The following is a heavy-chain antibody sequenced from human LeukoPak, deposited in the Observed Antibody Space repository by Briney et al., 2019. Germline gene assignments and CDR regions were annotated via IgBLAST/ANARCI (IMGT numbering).Heavy chain of an antibody. J-gene: IGHJ4*02. CDR2: ISGSGGST. CDR1: GFTFSSYA. Sequence: QPGGSLRLSCSASGFTFSSYAMSWVRQAPGKGLEWVSAISGSGGSTYYADSVKGRFTISRDNSKNTLYLQMYSLRAEDTAVYYCAPAGWGYYFDYWGQGTLVTVSS. V-gene: IGHV3-23*01. CDR3: APAGWGYYFDY. D-gene: IGHD6-19*01.